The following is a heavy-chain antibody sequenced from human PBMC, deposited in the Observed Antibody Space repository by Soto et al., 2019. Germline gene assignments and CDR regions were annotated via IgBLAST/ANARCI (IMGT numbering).Heavy chain of an antibody. CDR3: AREHFPSTSGSFDY. D-gene: IGHD3-3*02. Sequence: QVQLVQSGAEMKKPGASVKVSCQASGYTFTTYGISWVRQAPGQGLEWMGWISAFNGNTHYAQNLQGRATMTPDTTTSTAYVELRTLRSDDTAVYYCAREHFPSTSGSFDYWGQGTLVTVSS. CDR2: ISAFNGNT. J-gene: IGHJ4*02. CDR1: GYTFTTYG. V-gene: IGHV1-18*04.